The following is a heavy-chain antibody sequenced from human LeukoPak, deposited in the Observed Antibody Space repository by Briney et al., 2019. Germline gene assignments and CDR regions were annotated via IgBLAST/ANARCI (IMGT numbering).Heavy chain of an antibody. D-gene: IGHD3-22*01. CDR3: ARIGMHYYDSSGGPDY. Sequence: ETLSLTCTVSGGSVSSGSYYWSWVRQAPGKGLECVSVIYSGGSTYYADSVKGRFTISRDNSKNTLYLQMNSLRAEDTAVYYCARIGMHYYDSSGGPDYWGQGTLVTVSS. J-gene: IGHJ4*02. CDR2: IYSGGST. CDR1: GGSVSSGSYY. V-gene: IGHV3-53*01.